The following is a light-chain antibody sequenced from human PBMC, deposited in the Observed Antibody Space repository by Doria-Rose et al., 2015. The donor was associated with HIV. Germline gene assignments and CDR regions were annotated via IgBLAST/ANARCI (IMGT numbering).Light chain of an antibody. CDR2: DAS. V-gene: IGKV3-20*01. CDR3: QQYGTSRGT. Sequence: TQSPGTLSLSPGERATLSCRASQRVKSSYLAWYQQKPGQAPRLLIYDASTRATGIPDRFSGSGSGTDFTLTISRLEPEYVAVYYCQQYGTSRGTFGQGTRLEIK. J-gene: IGKJ5*01. CDR1: QRVKSSY.